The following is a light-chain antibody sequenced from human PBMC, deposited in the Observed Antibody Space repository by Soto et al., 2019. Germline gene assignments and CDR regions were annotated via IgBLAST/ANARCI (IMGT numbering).Light chain of an antibody. CDR2: EVV. CDR3: KSYDGSNTDV. J-gene: IGLJ1*01. CDR1: KNDIGVYDF. Sequence: QSVLTQPPSASGSPGQSVTISCTGTKNDIGVYDFVSWYQHHPGKAPRLIIYEVVQRPSGVPDRFSGSKSGNTASLTVSGLQAADEGDYFCKSYDGSNTDVFGSGTKVTLL. V-gene: IGLV2-8*01.